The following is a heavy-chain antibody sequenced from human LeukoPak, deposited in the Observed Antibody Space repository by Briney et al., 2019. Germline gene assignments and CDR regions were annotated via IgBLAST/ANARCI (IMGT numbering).Heavy chain of an antibody. D-gene: IGHD3-10*01. V-gene: IGHV3-64*01. CDR2: ISGNGGNT. Sequence: GGSLRLSCAASEFTFSIHPMHWVRQAPGKGLESVSAISGNGGNTYYANSVKGRFTISRDNSKNTLYLQMGSLRTEDMAVYYCAREGDAGSYDYWGQGTLVTVSS. CDR3: AREGDAGSYDY. CDR1: EFTFSIHP. J-gene: IGHJ4*02.